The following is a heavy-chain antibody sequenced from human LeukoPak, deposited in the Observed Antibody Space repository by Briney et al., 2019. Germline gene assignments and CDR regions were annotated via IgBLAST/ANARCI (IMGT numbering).Heavy chain of an antibody. D-gene: IGHD1/OR15-1a*01. CDR3: ARRWNTASNYYLDV. Sequence: SETLSLPCAVYGGSFCSDYCNWIRQPPGKGLEWLGEIYDNGRANYNPSLMSRVTVSVDTSTNQFSLRLTSVTAADTAVYFCARRWNTASNYYLDVWAKGATVSVSS. V-gene: IGHV4-34*01. J-gene: IGHJ6*03. CDR2: IYDNGRA. CDR1: GGSFCSDY.